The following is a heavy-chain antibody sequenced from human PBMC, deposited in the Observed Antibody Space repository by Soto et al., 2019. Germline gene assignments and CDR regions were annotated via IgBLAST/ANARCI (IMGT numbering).Heavy chain of an antibody. Sequence: ASVKVSCKASGCTFTSYGISWVRQAPGQGLEWMGWISAYNGNTNYAQKLQGRVTMTTDTSTGTAYMELRSLRSDDTAVYYCARDLVGATKNAFDIWGQGTMVTVSS. V-gene: IGHV1-18*04. CDR3: ARDLVGATKNAFDI. CDR2: ISAYNGNT. CDR1: GCTFTSYG. D-gene: IGHD1-26*01. J-gene: IGHJ3*02.